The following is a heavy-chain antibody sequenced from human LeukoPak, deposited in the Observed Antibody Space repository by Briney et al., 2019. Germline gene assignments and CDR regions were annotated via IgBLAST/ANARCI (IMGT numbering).Heavy chain of an antibody. CDR1: GYTFTSYG. V-gene: IGHV1-18*01. Sequence: ASVKVSCKASGYTFTSYGISWVRQAPGRGLEWMGWISAYNGNTNYAQKLQGRVTMTTDTSTSTAYMELRSLRSDDTAVYYCAREVTIFGVVTLAGFDPWGQGTLVTVSS. J-gene: IGHJ5*02. CDR3: AREVTIFGVVTLAGFDP. D-gene: IGHD3-3*01. CDR2: ISAYNGNT.